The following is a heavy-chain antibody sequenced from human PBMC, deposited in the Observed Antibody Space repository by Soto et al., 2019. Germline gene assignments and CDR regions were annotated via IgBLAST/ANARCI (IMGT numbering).Heavy chain of an antibody. CDR2: INPSGGNT. D-gene: IGHD3-16*01. Sequence: ASVKVSCKASGYTFTSYYMHWVRQAPGQGLEWMGIINPSGGNTSYAQKFQGRVTMTRDTSASTAYVELSSLTSEDTAVYYCARDRRQVPVLGLYYYDYWGQGTLVTVSS. CDR1: GYTFTSYY. V-gene: IGHV1-46*01. J-gene: IGHJ4*02. CDR3: ARDRRQVPVLGLYYYDY.